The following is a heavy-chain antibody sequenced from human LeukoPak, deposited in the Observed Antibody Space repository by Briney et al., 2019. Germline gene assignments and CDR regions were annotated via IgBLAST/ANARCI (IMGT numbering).Heavy chain of an antibody. CDR1: GGSISSGGYY. Sequence: SETLSLTCTVSGGSISSGGYYWSWIRQHPGKGLEWIGYIYYSGSTYYNPSLKSRVTISVDTSKNQFSLKLSSVTAADTAVYYCAMMEVVTGPLIDYWGQGTLVTVSS. D-gene: IGHD2-21*02. CDR3: AMMEVVTGPLIDY. CDR2: IYYSGST. J-gene: IGHJ4*02. V-gene: IGHV4-31*03.